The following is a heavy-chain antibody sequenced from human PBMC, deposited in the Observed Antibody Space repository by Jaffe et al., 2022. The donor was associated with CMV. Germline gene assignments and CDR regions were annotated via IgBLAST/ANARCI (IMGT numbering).Heavy chain of an antibody. V-gene: IGHV5-51*01. CDR2: IYPGDSDT. D-gene: IGHD6-19*01. CDR3: ARRRIAVAELGYYFDY. J-gene: IGHJ4*02. Sequence: EVQLVQSGAEVKKPGESLKISCKGSGYSFTSYWIGWVRQMPGKGLEWMGIIYPGDSDTRYSPSFQGQVTISADKSISTAYLQWSSLKASDTAMYYCARRRIAVAELGYYFDYWGQGTLVTVSS. CDR1: GYSFTSYW.